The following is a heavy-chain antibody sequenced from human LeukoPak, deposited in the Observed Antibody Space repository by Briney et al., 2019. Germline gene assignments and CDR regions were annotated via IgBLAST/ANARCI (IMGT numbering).Heavy chain of an antibody. J-gene: IGHJ4*02. CDR1: GFTFSLYG. D-gene: IGHD6-19*01. CDR2: ISYHGSNK. Sequence: GGSLRLSCAASGFTFSLYGMHWARQAPDKAREGVAVISYHGSNKYYADSVKGRFTISRDNSKNTLYLQMNSLSAEDTAVYYCATDQYSSGWSFDYWGQGTLVTVSS. V-gene: IGHV3-30*03. CDR3: ATDQYSSGWSFDY.